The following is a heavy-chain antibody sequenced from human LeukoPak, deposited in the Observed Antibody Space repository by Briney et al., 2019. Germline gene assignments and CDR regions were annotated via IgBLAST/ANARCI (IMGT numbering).Heavy chain of an antibody. J-gene: IGHJ3*02. CDR1: GYRFTGYY. CDR3: ARDPPISGRWVFDI. V-gene: IGHV1-2*02. D-gene: IGHD3-9*01. CDR2: INPDCGKT. Sequence: GASVTVSCKASGYRFTGYYIHWLRQAPGQGVEGMGWINPDCGKTHSEQTSLGRVTITSDTSLTPAYMELRDLRSDDTAVYYCARDPPISGRWVFDIWGQGTIVSLFS.